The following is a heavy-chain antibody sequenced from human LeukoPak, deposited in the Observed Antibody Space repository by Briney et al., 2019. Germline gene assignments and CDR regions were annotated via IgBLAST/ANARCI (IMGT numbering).Heavy chain of an antibody. D-gene: IGHD3-16*01. J-gene: IGHJ6*02. CDR1: GFTFSTYW. V-gene: IGHV3-7*03. CDR3: ARGGGLDV. Sequence: GGSLRLSCAASGFTFSTYWMSWARQAPGKGLEWVASINHNGNVNYYVDSVKGRFTISRDNAKNSLYLQMSNLRAEDTAVYFCARGGGLDVWGQGATVTVSS. CDR2: INHNGNVN.